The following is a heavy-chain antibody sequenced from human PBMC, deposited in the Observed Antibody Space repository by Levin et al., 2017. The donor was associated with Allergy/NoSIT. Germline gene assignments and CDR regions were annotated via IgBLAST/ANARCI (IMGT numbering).Heavy chain of an antibody. CDR3: AREAPLTCWFDS. J-gene: IGHJ5*01. CDR1: GFPFTNFF. V-gene: IGHV1-46*01. Sequence: ASVKVSCKALGFPFTNFFMHWLRQAPGQGLEWMGLINPSDGTTTYAQKFHGRVFMTRDTSTDTVDMELSSLTSDDTAVYYCAREAPLTCWFDSWGQGTLVTVSS. CDR2: INPSDGTT.